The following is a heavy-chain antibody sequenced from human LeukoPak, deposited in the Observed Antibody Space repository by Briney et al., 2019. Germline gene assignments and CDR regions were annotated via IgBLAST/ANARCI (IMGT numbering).Heavy chain of an antibody. D-gene: IGHD1-26*01. CDR2: IIPILGIA. Sequence: ASVKVSCKASGGTFSSYAISWVRQVPGQGLEWMGRIIPILGIANYAQKFQGRVTITADKSTSTAYMELSSLRSEDTAVYYCARDGKREGATFDYWGQGTLVTVSS. CDR1: GGTFSSYA. CDR3: ARDGKREGATFDY. J-gene: IGHJ4*02. V-gene: IGHV1-69*04.